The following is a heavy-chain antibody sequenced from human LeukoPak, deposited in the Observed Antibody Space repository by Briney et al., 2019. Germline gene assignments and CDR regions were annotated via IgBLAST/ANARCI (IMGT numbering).Heavy chain of an antibody. Sequence: PGGSLRLSCAASGFTFSTYEMNWVRQAPGKGLEWVSYISISGSTIYNADSVKGRFTISRDNAKNSLYLQMNSLRAEDTAVYYCVRGGGSCCPFNAFDIWGQGTMVTVSS. J-gene: IGHJ3*02. V-gene: IGHV3-48*03. D-gene: IGHD2-15*01. CDR3: VRGGGSCCPFNAFDI. CDR1: GFTFSTYE. CDR2: ISISGSTI.